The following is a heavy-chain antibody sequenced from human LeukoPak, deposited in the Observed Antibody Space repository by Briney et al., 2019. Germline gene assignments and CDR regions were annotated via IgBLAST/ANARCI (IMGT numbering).Heavy chain of an antibody. D-gene: IGHD6-19*01. CDR2: ISAYNGNT. CDR1: GGTFSSYA. CDR3: ARAYSSGWYQFDY. V-gene: IGHV1-18*01. Sequence: ASVKVSCKASGGTFSSYAISWVRQAPGQGLEWMGWISAYNGNTNYAQKLQGRVTMTTDTSTSTAYMELRSLRSDDTAVYYCARAYSSGWYQFDYWGQGTLVTVSS. J-gene: IGHJ4*02.